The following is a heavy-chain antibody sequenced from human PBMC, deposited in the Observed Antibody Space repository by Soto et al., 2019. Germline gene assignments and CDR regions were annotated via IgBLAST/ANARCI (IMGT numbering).Heavy chain of an antibody. D-gene: IGHD3-3*01. J-gene: IGHJ6*02. Sequence: QITLKESGPTLVKPTQTLTLTCAVSGFSLTTVGVGVGWIRQPPGKALECLALIYWDDDKRYSPSLKTRLSINKDTSKNQVVLMMTNMDPVDTGTYYCAHRRAFIGVVYGMDVWGQGTTVTVSS. V-gene: IGHV2-5*02. CDR1: GFSLTTVGVG. CDR3: AHRRAFIGVVYGMDV. CDR2: IYWDDDK.